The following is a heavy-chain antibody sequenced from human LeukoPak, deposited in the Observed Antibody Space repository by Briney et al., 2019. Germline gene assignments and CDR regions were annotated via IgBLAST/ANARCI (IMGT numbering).Heavy chain of an antibody. CDR2: INTNTGNP. Sequence: ASVKVSCKASGYTFTSYAMNWVRQAPGQGLEWMGWINTNTGNPTYARGFTGRFVFSLDTSVSTAYLQISSLKAEDTAVYYCARGELYYDSSGHGDYWGQGTLVTVSS. D-gene: IGHD3-22*01. CDR3: ARGELYYDSSGHGDY. V-gene: IGHV7-4-1*02. J-gene: IGHJ4*02. CDR1: GYTFTSYA.